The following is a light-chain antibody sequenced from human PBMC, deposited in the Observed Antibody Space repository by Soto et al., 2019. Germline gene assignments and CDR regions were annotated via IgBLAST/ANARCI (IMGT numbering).Light chain of an antibody. CDR1: QSVRNNY. CDR2: GAS. CDR3: QQYGASPYT. J-gene: IGKJ2*01. Sequence: EILLTQSPGTPSLSPGERATLSCRASQSVRNNYLAWYQQKPGQAPRLLIHGASGRATGIPDRFSGSGSGTDFTLTISRLEPEDFAVYFCQQYGASPYTFGQGTKLEI. V-gene: IGKV3-20*01.